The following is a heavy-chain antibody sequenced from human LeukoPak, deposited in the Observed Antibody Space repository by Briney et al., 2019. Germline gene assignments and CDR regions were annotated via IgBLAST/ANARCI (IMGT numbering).Heavy chain of an antibody. CDR3: ARDIAAAGPFDY. J-gene: IGHJ4*02. CDR2: IYYSGST. CDR1: GGSISSSSYY. V-gene: IGHV4-39*07. Sequence: SETLSLTCTVSGGSISSSSYYWGWIRQPPGKGLEWIGSIYYSGSTYHNPSLKSRVTISVDTSKNQFSLKLSSVTAADTAVYYCARDIAAAGPFDYWGQGTLVTVSS. D-gene: IGHD6-13*01.